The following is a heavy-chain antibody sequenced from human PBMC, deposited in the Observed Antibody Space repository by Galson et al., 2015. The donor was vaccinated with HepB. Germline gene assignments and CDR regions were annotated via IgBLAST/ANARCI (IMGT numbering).Heavy chain of an antibody. CDR3: ARDRQLWYGEANFYFVY. V-gene: IGHV1-18*01. J-gene: IGHJ4*02. Sequence: SVKVSCKASGYSFTTYGISWVRQAPGQGLEWMGWISAYNGNTNYAQRLQGGITMTTDTSTSTAYMELRSLSSDDTAVYYCARDRQLWYGEANFYFVYWGQGALVTVSS. D-gene: IGHD5-18*01. CDR1: GYSFTTYG. CDR2: ISAYNGNT.